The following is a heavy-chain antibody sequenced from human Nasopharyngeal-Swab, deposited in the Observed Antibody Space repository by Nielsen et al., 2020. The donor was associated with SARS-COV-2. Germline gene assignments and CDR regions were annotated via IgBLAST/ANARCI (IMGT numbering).Heavy chain of an antibody. Sequence: SETLSLTCTVSSGSIRSYYWSWIRQPPGKGLEWIGYIHPSGSVNYNPSLKSRVTMSVDTSKSQVSLDLKSVTTADTAVYYRAGGTAPRPGYWGQGILITVSS. V-gene: IGHV4-4*08. D-gene: IGHD1-1*01. CDR1: SGSIRSYY. CDR3: AGGTAPRPGY. CDR2: IHPSGSV. J-gene: IGHJ4*02.